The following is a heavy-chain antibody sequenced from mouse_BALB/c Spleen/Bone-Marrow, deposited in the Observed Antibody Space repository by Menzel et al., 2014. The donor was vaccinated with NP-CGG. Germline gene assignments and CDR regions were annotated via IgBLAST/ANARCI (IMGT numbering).Heavy chain of an antibody. CDR2: IRNKANGYTT. D-gene: IGHD2-4*01. V-gene: IGHV7-3*02. CDR1: GFTFTDYY. Sequence: EVKLEESGGGLVQPGGSLRLSCATSGFTFTDYYMSWVRQPPGKALEWLGFIRNKANGYTTEYNASVKGRFTISRDNSQSILYLQMNTLRAEDSATYYCARDINYDIYWYFDVWGAGTTVTVSS. J-gene: IGHJ1*01. CDR3: ARDINYDIYWYFDV.